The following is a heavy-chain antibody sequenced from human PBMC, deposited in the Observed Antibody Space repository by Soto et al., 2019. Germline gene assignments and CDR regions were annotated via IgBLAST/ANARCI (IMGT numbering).Heavy chain of an antibody. CDR2: ISAYNGNT. V-gene: IGHV1-18*01. CDR3: AGDTVDVWFGDTREDFDY. Sequence: QVQLVQSGAEVKKPGASVKVSCKASGYTFTSYGISWVRQAPGQGLEWMGWISAYNGNTNYAQKLQGRVTMTTDTATSTAYRELRRLRSDDTAVYYCAGDTVDVWFGDTREDFDYWGQGTMVTVSS. CDR1: GYTFTSYG. J-gene: IGHJ4*02. D-gene: IGHD3-10*01.